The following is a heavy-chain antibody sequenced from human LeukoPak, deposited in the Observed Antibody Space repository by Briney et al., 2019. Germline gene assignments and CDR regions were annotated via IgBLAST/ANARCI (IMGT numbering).Heavy chain of an antibody. CDR3: ARVRARSLDY. D-gene: IGHD3-22*01. Sequence: PGGSLRLSCAASGFTFSSYSMNWVRQAPGKGLEWVAYIGSSGSTIYYADSVKGRFTISRDNAKNSLYLQMNSLRAEDTAVYYCARVRARSLDYWGQGTLVTVSS. CDR2: IGSSGSTI. V-gene: IGHV3-48*04. CDR1: GFTFSSYS. J-gene: IGHJ4*02.